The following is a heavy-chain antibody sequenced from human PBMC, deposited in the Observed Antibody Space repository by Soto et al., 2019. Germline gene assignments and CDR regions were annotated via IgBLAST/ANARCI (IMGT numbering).Heavy chain of an antibody. V-gene: IGHV4-39*01. CDR3: ARIGGGSGYYYVPHLFDY. J-gene: IGHJ4*02. CDR1: GGSISSRGYY. CDR2: IYYSGST. Sequence: SETLSLTCTVSGGSISSRGYYWVWIRQPPGKGLEWIGTIYYSGSTYYNPSLKSRVTISVDTSKNQFSLKLSSVTAADTAVYYCARIGGGSGYYYVPHLFDYWGLGTLVTVSS. D-gene: IGHD3-22*01.